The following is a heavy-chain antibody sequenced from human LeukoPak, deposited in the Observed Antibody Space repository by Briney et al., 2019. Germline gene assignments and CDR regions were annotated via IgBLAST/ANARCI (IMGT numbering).Heavy chain of an antibody. D-gene: IGHD1-26*01. V-gene: IGHV3-21*01. J-gene: IGHJ3*02. Sequence: PGGSLRLSCAASGFTFSSYSMNWVRQAPGKGLEWVSSISSSSSYIYYADSVKGRFTISRDNAKNSLYLQMNSLRAEDTAVYYCARDRGWEQPYAFDIWGQGTMVTVSS. CDR1: GFTFSSYS. CDR3: ARDRGWEQPYAFDI. CDR2: ISSSSSYI.